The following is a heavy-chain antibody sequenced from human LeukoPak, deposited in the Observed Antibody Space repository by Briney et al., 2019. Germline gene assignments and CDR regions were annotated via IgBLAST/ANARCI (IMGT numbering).Heavy chain of an antibody. CDR2: ISVNNNNP. V-gene: IGHV1-18*04. D-gene: IGHD2-2*01. CDR3: ARDGTSTDDY. J-gene: IGHJ4*02. CDR1: GYTFTSYY. Sequence: ASVTVSCKASGYTFTSYYMHWVRQAPGQGLEWMGWISVNNNNPNYGQKFQGRFTLTTDSSTSTAYMELRNLRFDDTAVYYCARDGTSTDDYWGQGTLVTVSS.